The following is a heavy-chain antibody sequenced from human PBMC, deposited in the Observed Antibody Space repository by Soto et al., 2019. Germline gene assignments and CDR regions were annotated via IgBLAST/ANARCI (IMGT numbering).Heavy chain of an antibody. J-gene: IGHJ5*02. D-gene: IGHD3-22*01. CDR2: IYYSGST. CDR1: GGSISSYY. Sequence: PSETLSLTCTVSGGSISSYYWSWIRQPPGKGLEWIGYIYYSGSTNYNPSLKSRVTISVDTSKNQFSLKLSSVTAADTAVYYCARARYYDSSGYYYNWFDPWGQGTLVTVSS. V-gene: IGHV4-59*01. CDR3: ARARYYDSSGYYYNWFDP.